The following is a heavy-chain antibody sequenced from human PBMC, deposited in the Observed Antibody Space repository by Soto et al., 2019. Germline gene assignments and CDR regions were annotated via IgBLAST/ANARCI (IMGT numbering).Heavy chain of an antibody. CDR3: ARGWVDCSSTSCYSLYYYYYYGIDV. V-gene: IGHV4-34*01. D-gene: IGHD2-2*01. CDR2: INHSGST. CDR1: GGSFSGYY. J-gene: IGHJ6*02. Sequence: AETLSLTCAVYGGSFSGYYRSWIRQPPGKGLEWIGEINHSGSTNYNPSLKSRVTISVDTSKNQFSLKLSSVTAADTAVYYCARGWVDCSSTSCYSLYYYYYYGIDVWGQGTTVTVS.